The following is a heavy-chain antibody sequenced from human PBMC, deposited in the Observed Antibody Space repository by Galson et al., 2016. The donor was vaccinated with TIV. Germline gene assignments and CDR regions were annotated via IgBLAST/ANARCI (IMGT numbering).Heavy chain of an antibody. CDR1: GFTVSRNY. CDR2: IYSGGNP. V-gene: IGHV3-53*01. J-gene: IGHJ3*01. Sequence: SLRLSCAASGFTVSRNYMSWVRQAPGKGLEWISIIYSGGNPIYADSVEGRFTITRDTSKNTVYLQMNCLRAEDTAVYYCARDNNCNYANDAFDLWGQGTMVTVSS. CDR3: ARDNNCNYANDAFDL. D-gene: IGHD1-7*01.